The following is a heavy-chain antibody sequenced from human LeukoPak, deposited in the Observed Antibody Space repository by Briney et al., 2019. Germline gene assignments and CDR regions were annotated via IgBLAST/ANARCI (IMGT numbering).Heavy chain of an antibody. Sequence: GGSLRLSCAASGFTFDDYTMHWVRQAPGKTLEWVSLISWDGTTYYVDSMKGRFTISRDNSKNSLYLQMDTLRSEDTAFYYCVKDLTYESSGSVFDYWGQGTLVTVSS. J-gene: IGHJ4*02. V-gene: IGHV3-43*01. CDR2: ISWDGTT. D-gene: IGHD3-22*01. CDR1: GFTFDDYT. CDR3: VKDLTYESSGSVFDY.